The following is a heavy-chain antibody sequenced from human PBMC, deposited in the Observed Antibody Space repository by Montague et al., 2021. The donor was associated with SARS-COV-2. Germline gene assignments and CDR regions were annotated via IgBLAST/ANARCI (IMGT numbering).Heavy chain of an antibody. CDR3: ARAGGGVIRGKLCFDY. D-gene: IGHD3-10*01. Sequence: SETLSLTCTVSGGSISSYYWSWIRQPPGKRLEWIGYIYNRGRTNYNPSLKSRVTISVATSKNQFSLKLSSVTAADTAVYHCARAGGGVIRGKLCFDYWGQGTLVTVSS. CDR2: IYNRGRT. J-gene: IGHJ4*02. V-gene: IGHV4-59*01. CDR1: GGSISSYY.